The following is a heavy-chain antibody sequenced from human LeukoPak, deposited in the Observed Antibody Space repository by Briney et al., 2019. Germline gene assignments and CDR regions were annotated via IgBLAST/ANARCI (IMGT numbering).Heavy chain of an antibody. CDR1: GNTFIVYW. CDR2: INPRGDAT. Sequence: ASVTVSCTASGNTFIVYWIHWVRQAPGQGLEWMGAINPRGDATIGAQKFQGRVTTTRDTSTSTVYIELSSLRSEDTAVYYCAREGQQLKHFDYWGQGTLVTVSS. V-gene: IGHV1-46*01. CDR3: AREGQQLKHFDY. J-gene: IGHJ4*02. D-gene: IGHD1-1*01.